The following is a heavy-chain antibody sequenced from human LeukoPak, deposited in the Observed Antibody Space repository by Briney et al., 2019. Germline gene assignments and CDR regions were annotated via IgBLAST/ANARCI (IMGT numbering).Heavy chain of an antibody. Sequence: SETLSLTCTVSGGSISTSSYYWGWIRQPPGKGLEWIGTIYYSGSTYYNPTLKSRVTISVDTSKNQFSLKLSSVTAADTAVYYCASGARLDYWGQGTLVTVSS. D-gene: IGHD3-16*01. CDR3: ASGARLDY. CDR2: IYYSGST. CDR1: GGSISTSSYY. V-gene: IGHV4-39*07. J-gene: IGHJ4*02.